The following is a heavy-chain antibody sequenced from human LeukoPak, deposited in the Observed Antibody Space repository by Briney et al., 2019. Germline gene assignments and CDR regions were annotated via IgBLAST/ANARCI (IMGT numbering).Heavy chain of an antibody. D-gene: IGHD6-6*01. CDR2: IYPGDSDT. CDR1: GYTFTSYW. CDR3: ARLWWSSSSGYYYMDV. V-gene: IGHV5-51*01. J-gene: IGHJ6*03. Sequence: GESLKISCKGSGYTFTSYWIGWVRQMPGKGLEWMGIIYPGDSDTRYSPSFQGQVTISADKSISTAYLQWSSLKASDTAMYYCARLWWSSSSGYYYMDVWGKGTTVTVSS.